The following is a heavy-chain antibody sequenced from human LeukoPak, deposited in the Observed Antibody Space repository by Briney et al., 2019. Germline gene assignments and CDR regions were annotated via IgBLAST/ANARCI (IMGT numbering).Heavy chain of an antibody. CDR2: IDSDGRST. Sequence: GGSLRLSCAASGFTFSSHWMHWVRQAREKGLVWVSRIDSDGRSTSYADSVKGRFTISRDNAKNTLYLQMSSLRAEDTAVYYCARGTIINYGDYGDYWGQGTLVTVSS. CDR1: GFTFSSHW. CDR3: ARGTIINYGDYGDY. D-gene: IGHD4-17*01. J-gene: IGHJ4*02. V-gene: IGHV3-74*01.